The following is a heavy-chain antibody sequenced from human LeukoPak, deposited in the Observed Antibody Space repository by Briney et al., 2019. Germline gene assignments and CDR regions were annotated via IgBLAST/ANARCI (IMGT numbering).Heavy chain of an antibody. V-gene: IGHV3-23*01. J-gene: IGHJ4*02. CDR1: AFTFSSYG. CDR2: NSGSGGST. CDR3: ANSLATWDFDY. Sequence: GGSLRLSCAAAAFTFSSYGMSWVRQAPGKGLEWVSSNSGSGGSTYYADSVKGRFTISRDNSKNTPYLQMNSLRAEDTAVYYCANSLATWDFDYWGQGTLVTVSS. D-gene: IGHD1-26*01.